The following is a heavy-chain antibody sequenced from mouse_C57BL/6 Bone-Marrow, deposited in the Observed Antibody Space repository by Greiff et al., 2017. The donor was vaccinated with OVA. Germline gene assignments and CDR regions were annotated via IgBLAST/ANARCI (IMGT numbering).Heavy chain of an antibody. CDR3: ARQGWAWFAY. CDR2: ISSGGSYT. D-gene: IGHD2-3*01. CDR1: GFTFSSYG. J-gene: IGHJ3*01. V-gene: IGHV5-6*02. Sequence: EVKLVESGGDLVKPGGSLKLSCAASGFTFSSYGMSWVRQTPDKRLEWVATISSGGSYTYYPDSVKGRFTISRDTTKNTLYLQMSSLKSEDTAMYYCARQGWAWFAYWGQGTLVTVSA.